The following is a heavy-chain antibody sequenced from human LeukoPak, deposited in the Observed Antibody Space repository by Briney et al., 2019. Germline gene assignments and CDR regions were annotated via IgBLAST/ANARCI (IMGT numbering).Heavy chain of an antibody. CDR2: TNWDGAST. V-gene: IGHV3-20*04. Sequence: GGSLRLSCAASGFRFDDYVMSWVRHVPGKGLQWVAGTNWDGASTGYADSVKGRFTISRDNGKNFVYLQMNSLRVKDTALYFCGRVYCSTTSCYDYYDYYMDVWGKGTTVTVSS. D-gene: IGHD2-2*01. CDR1: GFRFDDYV. CDR3: GRVYCSTTSCYDYYDYYMDV. J-gene: IGHJ6*03.